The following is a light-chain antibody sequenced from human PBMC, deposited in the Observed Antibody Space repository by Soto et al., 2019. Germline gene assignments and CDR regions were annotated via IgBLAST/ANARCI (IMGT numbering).Light chain of an antibody. J-gene: IGKJ4*01. V-gene: IGKV1-8*01. Sequence: AIRMTQSPSSFSASTGDRVTITCRASQGISSYLAWYQQKPGKAPKLLIYAASTLQSGVPSRFSGSGSGTEFTLTISSLQPEDFATYYCQQLNSYPVGTFGGGTKVDIK. CDR2: AAS. CDR1: QGISSY. CDR3: QQLNSYPVGT.